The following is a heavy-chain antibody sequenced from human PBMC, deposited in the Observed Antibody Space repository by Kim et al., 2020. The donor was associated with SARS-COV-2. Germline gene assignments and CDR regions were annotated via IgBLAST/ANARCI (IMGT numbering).Heavy chain of an antibody. V-gene: IGHV3-74*03. CDR3: ARGTGSYGFDS. J-gene: IGHJ4*02. D-gene: IGHD3-10*01. Sequence: YAGSVKGRFTISRDNARGTVDLQMNSLRPEDTAVYYCARGTGSYGFDSWGQGVLVAVSS.